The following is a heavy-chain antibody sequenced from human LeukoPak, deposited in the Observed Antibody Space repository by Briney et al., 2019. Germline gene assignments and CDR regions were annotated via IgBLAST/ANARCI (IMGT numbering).Heavy chain of an antibody. V-gene: IGHV1-46*01. Sequence: ASVKVSCKASGYTVTSDTMNWVRQAPGQGLEWMGIINPSGGSTSYAQKFQGRVTMTRDTSTSTVYMELSSLRSEDTAVYYCARGGPPEPAAPHYNWFDPWGQGTLVTVSS. J-gene: IGHJ5*02. CDR3: ARGGPPEPAAPHYNWFDP. CDR1: GYTVTSDT. D-gene: IGHD2-2*01. CDR2: INPSGGST.